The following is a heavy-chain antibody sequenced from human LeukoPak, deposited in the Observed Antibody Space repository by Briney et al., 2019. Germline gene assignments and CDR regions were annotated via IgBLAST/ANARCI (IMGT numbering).Heavy chain of an antibody. CDR1: GFTFSSYS. J-gene: IGHJ4*02. CDR3: AKTSRAYSNYDSPFDY. Sequence: GGSLRLSCAASGFTFSSYSMNWVRQAPGKGLEWVSYISSRNYIFYADSVKGRFTISRDNAKNSLYLQMNSLRAEDTAVYYCAKTSRAYSNYDSPFDYWGQGTLVTVSS. D-gene: IGHD5-12*01. CDR2: ISSRNYI. V-gene: IGHV3-21*04.